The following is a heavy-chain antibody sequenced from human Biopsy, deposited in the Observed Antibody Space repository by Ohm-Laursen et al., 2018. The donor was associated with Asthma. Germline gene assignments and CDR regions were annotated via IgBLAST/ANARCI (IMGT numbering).Heavy chain of an antibody. D-gene: IGHD3-16*01. V-gene: IGHV3-11*01. Sequence: SLRLSCTATGFTFSDYSMTWIRQAPGKGLEWISYISSSGSSILYAGSVKGRFTISRDNAKNSLNLQMNSLRAEDTAIYYCARDIAFGGVHDFWGQGTLVAVSS. CDR1: GFTFSDYS. CDR3: ARDIAFGGVHDF. CDR2: ISSSGSSI. J-gene: IGHJ4*02.